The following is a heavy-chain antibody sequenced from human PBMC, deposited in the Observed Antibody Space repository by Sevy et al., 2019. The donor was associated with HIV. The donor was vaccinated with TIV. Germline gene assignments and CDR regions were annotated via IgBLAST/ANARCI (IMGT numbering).Heavy chain of an antibody. Sequence: GSLRLSCAASGFTFSSYAMSWVRQAPGKGLEWVSAISGSGGSTYYSASVKGRFTISRDNSKNTLYLKMNSLRAEDTAVYYGANDRRDYYDSSGVPSGYFDYWGQGTLVTVSS. CDR1: GFTFSSYA. V-gene: IGHV3-23*01. J-gene: IGHJ4*02. D-gene: IGHD3-22*01. CDR3: ANDRRDYYDSSGVPSGYFDY. CDR2: ISGSGGST.